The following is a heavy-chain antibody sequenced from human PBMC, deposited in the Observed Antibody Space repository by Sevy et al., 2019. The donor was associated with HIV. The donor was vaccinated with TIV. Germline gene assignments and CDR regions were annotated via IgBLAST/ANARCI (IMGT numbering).Heavy chain of an antibody. CDR3: ARKPYYYGSGSYYTGHFDY. CDR1: GGSFSGYY. V-gene: IGHV4-34*01. D-gene: IGHD3-10*01. CDR2: INHSGST. J-gene: IGHJ4*02. Sequence: SDTLSLTCAVYGGSFSGYYWSWIRQPPGKGLEWIGEINHSGSTNYNPSLKSRVTISVDTSKNQFSLKLSSVTAADTAVYYCARKPYYYGSGSYYTGHFDYWGQGTLVTVSS.